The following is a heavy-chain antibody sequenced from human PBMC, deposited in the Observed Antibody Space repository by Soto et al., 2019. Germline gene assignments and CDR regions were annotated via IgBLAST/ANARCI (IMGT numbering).Heavy chain of an antibody. V-gene: IGHV1-8*01. CDR3: AREKSSWYDY. D-gene: IGHD6-13*01. J-gene: IGHJ4*02. Sequence: ASVKVSCTASGYTFTSYDINWVRQATGQGLEWMGWMNPNSGSTVYAQKFQGRVTMTRNTSISTAYMELSSLRSEDTAVYYCAREKSSWYDYWGQGTLVTVSS. CDR2: MNPNSGST. CDR1: GYTFTSYD.